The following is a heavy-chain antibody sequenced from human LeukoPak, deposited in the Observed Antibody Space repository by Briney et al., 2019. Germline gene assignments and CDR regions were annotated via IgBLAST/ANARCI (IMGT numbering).Heavy chain of an antibody. CDR2: IWYDGSDK. CDR1: GFTFSSYS. Sequence: GGSLRLSCAASGFTFSSYSMHWVRQAPGKGLEWVAVIWYDGSDKYYADSVKGRFTISRDNFKNTLYLQMNSLRAEDTGVYYCARADDFGDLGYWGQGTLLTVSS. J-gene: IGHJ4*02. D-gene: IGHD1-1*01. CDR3: ARADDFGDLGY. V-gene: IGHV3-33*08.